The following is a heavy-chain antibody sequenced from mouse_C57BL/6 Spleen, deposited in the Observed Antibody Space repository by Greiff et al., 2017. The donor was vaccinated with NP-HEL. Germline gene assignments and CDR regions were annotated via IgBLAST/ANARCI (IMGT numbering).Heavy chain of an antibody. J-gene: IGHJ3*01. CDR3: AREEDYGPFAY. Sequence: QVQLKQSGAELVKPGASVKISCKASGYAFSSYWMNWVKQRPGKGLEWIGQIYPGDGDTNYNGKFKGKATLTADKSSSTAYMQLSSLTSEDSAVYFCAREEDYGPFAYWGQGTLVTVSA. V-gene: IGHV1-80*01. D-gene: IGHD2-4*01. CDR1: GYAFSSYW. CDR2: IYPGDGDT.